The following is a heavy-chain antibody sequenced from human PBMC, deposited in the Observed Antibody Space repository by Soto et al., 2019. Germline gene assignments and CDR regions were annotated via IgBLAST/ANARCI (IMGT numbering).Heavy chain of an antibody. CDR1: GYSFTGYY. D-gene: IGHD3-3*01. J-gene: IGHJ6*02. CDR2: IYPNSGGT. V-gene: IGHV1-2*02. CDR3: ARAATITIFGVGPYYYGMDV. Sequence: ASVKVSCKASGYSFTGYYMHWVRQAPAQGLEGMGWIYPNSGGTNYAHKFQGRVTMTRDPAISTAYMEVNRLRSDDTAVVYWARAATITIFGVGPYYYGMDVWRRRTTVTVSS.